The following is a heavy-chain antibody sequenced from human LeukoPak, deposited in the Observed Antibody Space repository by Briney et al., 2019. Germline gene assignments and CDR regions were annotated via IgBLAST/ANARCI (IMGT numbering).Heavy chain of an antibody. V-gene: IGHV1-69*06. Sequence: ASVKVSCKASGGTFSSYAISWVRQAPGQGLEWMGGIIPIFGTANYAQKFQGRVTITADKSTSTAYMELSSLRSEDTAVYCCASPGDCSSTSCDYYFDYWGQGTLVTVSS. J-gene: IGHJ4*02. CDR1: GGTFSSYA. CDR2: IIPIFGTA. D-gene: IGHD2-2*01. CDR3: ASPGDCSSTSCDYYFDY.